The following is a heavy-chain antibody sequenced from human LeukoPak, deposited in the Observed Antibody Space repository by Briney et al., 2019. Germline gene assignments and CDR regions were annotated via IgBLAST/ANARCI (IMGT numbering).Heavy chain of an antibody. CDR2: ISGSGDYT. D-gene: IGHD6-19*01. CDR1: KFSFSTYA. Sequence: PGGSLRLSCAASKFSFSTYAMSWVRQAPGKGLEWVSAISGSGDYTYYADSVKGRFTISRDNFRNTLYLQMNSLRADDTAVYHCAKGRAGKRFNDWGHGTLVNVS. V-gene: IGHV3-23*01. CDR3: AKGRAGKRFND. J-gene: IGHJ4*01.